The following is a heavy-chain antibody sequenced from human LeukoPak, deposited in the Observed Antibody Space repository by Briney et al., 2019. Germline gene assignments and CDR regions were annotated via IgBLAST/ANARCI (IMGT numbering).Heavy chain of an antibody. J-gene: IGHJ4*02. CDR1: GGTFGTYT. CDR3: ARETEDDSIFGVVFGPLDY. Sequence: SVKVSCKASGGTFGTYTIGWVRQAPGQGLEWMGRILPIIHIPDYAQKFQDRVTITADTSTNTAYMELGSLRSEDTAVYYCARETEDDSIFGVVFGPLDYWGQGTLVTVSS. CDR2: ILPIIHIP. V-gene: IGHV1-69*04. D-gene: IGHD3-3*01.